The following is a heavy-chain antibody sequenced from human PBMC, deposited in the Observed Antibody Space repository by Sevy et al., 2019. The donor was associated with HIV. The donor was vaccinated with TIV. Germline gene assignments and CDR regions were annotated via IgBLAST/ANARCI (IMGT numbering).Heavy chain of an antibody. J-gene: IGHJ3*02. CDR1: GFTFSSYA. V-gene: IGHV3-23*01. CDR2: FSGSGGGT. D-gene: IGHD6-19*01. CDR3: AKSGQWLVRRAFDI. Sequence: GGSVRLSCAASGFTFSSYAMSWVRQAPGKGLEWVSAFSGSGGGTYYAASVKGRFTISRDNSKNTLYLQMNSLRAEDTAVYYCAKSGQWLVRRAFDIWGQGTMVTVSS.